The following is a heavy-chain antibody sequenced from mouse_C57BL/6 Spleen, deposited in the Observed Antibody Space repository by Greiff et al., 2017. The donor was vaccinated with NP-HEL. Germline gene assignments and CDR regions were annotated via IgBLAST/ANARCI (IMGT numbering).Heavy chain of an antibody. Sequence: LQESGPELVKPGASVKISCKASGYAFSSSWMNWVKQRPGQGLEWIGRIYPGDGDTNYNGKFKGKATLTADKSSSTAYMQLSSLTSEDSAVYFGARGIYDYDGGYAMDDWGQGTSVTVSS. D-gene: IGHD2-4*01. V-gene: IGHV1-82*01. J-gene: IGHJ4*01. CDR1: GYAFSSSW. CDR3: ARGIYDYDGGYAMDD. CDR2: IYPGDGDT.